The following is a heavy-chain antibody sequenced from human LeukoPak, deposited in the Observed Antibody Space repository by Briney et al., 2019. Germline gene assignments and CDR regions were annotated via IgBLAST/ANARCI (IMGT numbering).Heavy chain of an antibody. J-gene: IGHJ4*02. CDR2: ISSSGSTL. CDR1: GSTFSDYY. V-gene: IGHV3-11*01. D-gene: IGHD3-10*01. Sequence: GGSLRLSCAASGSTFSDYYMSWIRQAPGKGLEWVSYISSSGSTLYYADSVKGRFTISRDNAKNSLYLQMNSLRAEDTAVYYCARSPYYGSGLYYFDYWGQGTLVTVSS. CDR3: ARSPYYGSGLYYFDY.